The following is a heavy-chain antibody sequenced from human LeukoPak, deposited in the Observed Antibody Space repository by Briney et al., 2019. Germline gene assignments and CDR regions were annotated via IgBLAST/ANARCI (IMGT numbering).Heavy chain of an antibody. J-gene: IGHJ4*02. D-gene: IGHD6-19*01. CDR3: AKESRRGSGWYIDY. CDR1: GFTFNGYA. Sequence: PGGSLRLSCVASGFTFNGYAMSWVRQAPGKGLEWVSGISNSGGSTYYPGSVKGRFTISRGNTKNTLSLQMDSLRAEDTALYYCAKESRRGSGWYIDYWGQGTLVSVSS. V-gene: IGHV3-23*01. CDR2: ISNSGGST.